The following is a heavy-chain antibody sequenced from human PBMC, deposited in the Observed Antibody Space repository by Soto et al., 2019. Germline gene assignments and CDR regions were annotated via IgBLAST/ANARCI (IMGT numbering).Heavy chain of an antibody. J-gene: IGHJ5*02. D-gene: IGHD2-15*01. CDR1: GFTFGSYA. CDR2: LSSGGGTT. V-gene: IGHV3-23*01. CDR3: ARDRAAGVGVGFDP. Sequence: EVQLLESGGGLVQPGGSLRLSCAASGFTFGSYAMGWVRQTPGEGLEWVSTLSSGGGTTYYADSVKGRFTISRDNSKNTVYLQMDSLRVEDTAAYYCARDRAAGVGVGFDPWGQGILVTVST.